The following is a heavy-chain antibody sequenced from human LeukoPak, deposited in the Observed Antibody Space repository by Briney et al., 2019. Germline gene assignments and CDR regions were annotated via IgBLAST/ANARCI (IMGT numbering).Heavy chain of an antibody. CDR2: INHSGST. D-gene: IGHD3-3*01. J-gene: IGHJ4*02. CDR3: ARGVRVRFSYTNDY. Sequence: SETLSLTCAVYGGSFSGYYWSWIRQPLGKGLEWIGEINHSGSTNYNPSLKSRVTISVDTSKNQFSLKLSSVTAADTAVYYCARGVRVRFSYTNDYWGQGTLVTVSS. V-gene: IGHV4-34*01. CDR1: GGSFSGYY.